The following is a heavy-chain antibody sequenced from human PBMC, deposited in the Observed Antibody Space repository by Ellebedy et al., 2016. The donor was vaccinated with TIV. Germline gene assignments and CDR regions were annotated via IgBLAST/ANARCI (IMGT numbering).Heavy chain of an antibody. D-gene: IGHD4/OR15-4a*01. J-gene: IGHJ4*02. Sequence: AASVKVSCKASGYTFTSYYMHWVRQAPGQGLEWMGIINPSGGSTSYAQKFQGRLTMTRDTSTSKVYMELSRLRSDDTAVYYCARGISGWCDYWGQGTLVTVSS. CDR2: INPSGGST. CDR1: GYTFTSYY. V-gene: IGHV1-46*01. CDR3: ARGISGWCDY.